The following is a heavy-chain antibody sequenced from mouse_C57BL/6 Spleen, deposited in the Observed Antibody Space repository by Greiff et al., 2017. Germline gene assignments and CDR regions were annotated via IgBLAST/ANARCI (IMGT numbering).Heavy chain of an antibody. CDR2: IYPGDGDT. CDR3: ALWSYYFDY. D-gene: IGHD1-1*02. J-gene: IGHJ2*01. Sequence: VKLQQSGPELVKPGASVKISCKASGYAFSSSWMNWVKQRPGKGLEWIGRIYPGDGDTNYNGKFKGKATLTADKSSSTAYMQLSSLTSEDSAVYFCALWSYYFDYWGQGTTLTVSS. CDR1: GYAFSSSW. V-gene: IGHV1-82*01.